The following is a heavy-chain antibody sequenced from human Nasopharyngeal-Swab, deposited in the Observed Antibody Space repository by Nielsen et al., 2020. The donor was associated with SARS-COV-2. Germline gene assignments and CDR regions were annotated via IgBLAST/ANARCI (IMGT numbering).Heavy chain of an antibody. CDR3: AKGTGITYRAIDY. J-gene: IGHJ4*02. CDR2: IRRTSST. CDR1: GFSFSGYA. D-gene: IGHD1-14*01. Sequence: GESPKTSCAASGFSFSGYAMNWVRQAPGKGLEWVSAIRRTSSTYYADSVKGRFTVSRDNSKNTLYLQMNSLSAEDTAVYYCAKGTGITYRAIDYWGQRTLVTASS. V-gene: IGHV3-23*01.